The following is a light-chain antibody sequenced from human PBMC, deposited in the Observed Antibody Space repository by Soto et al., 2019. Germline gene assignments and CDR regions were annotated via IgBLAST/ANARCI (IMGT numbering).Light chain of an antibody. Sequence: QSALTQPASVSGSPGQSITISCTGTSSDFGGYNYVSWYQQHPGKAPKLMIYEVSNRPTGVSNRFSGSKSGNTASLSISGLQTEDEAAYYCSSSTCTSALVIFGGGTKLTVL. V-gene: IGLV2-14*01. CDR2: EVS. CDR3: SSSTCTSALVI. J-gene: IGLJ2*01. CDR1: SSDFGGYNY.